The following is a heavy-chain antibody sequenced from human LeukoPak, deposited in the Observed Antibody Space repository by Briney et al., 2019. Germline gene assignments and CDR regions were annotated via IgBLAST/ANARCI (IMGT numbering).Heavy chain of an antibody. CDR2: ISTRGSRT. CDR1: GFTFSSDE. J-gene: IGHJ4*02. CDR3: VSGYYYGSGSPDY. V-gene: IGHV3-48*03. Sequence: GGSLRLSCIGSGFTFSSDEMNWVRQAPGKGLEWVSYISTRGSRTYYADSVKGRFTISRDDAKNSLYLQMNSLRAEDTAVYYCVSGYYYGSGSPDYWGQGTLVTVSS. D-gene: IGHD3-10*01.